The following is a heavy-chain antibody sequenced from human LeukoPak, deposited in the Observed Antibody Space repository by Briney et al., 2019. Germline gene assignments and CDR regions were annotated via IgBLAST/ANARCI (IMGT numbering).Heavy chain of an antibody. V-gene: IGHV4-38-2*02. CDR3: ARSGYYDSSGYFDY. D-gene: IGHD3-22*01. CDR2: MYHSGST. J-gene: IGHJ4*02. CDR1: GYSISSGYD. Sequence: SETLSLTCSVSGYSISSGYDWGWIRPPPGKGLEWIGSMYHSGSTKYNPSLRSRVTISVDTSKNQFFLKLSYVTAADTAVYYCARSGYYDSSGYFDYWGQGTLVTVSS.